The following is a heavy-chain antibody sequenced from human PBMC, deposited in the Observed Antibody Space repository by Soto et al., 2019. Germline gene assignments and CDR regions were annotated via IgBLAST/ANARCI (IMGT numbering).Heavy chain of an antibody. CDR3: ARGRWSSSLDYYYYMDV. J-gene: IGHJ6*03. CDR1: GYTFSIYD. CDR2: MNPNTGDT. Sequence: QVQLVQSGAEVKNPGASVKVSCKASGYTFSIYDINWVRQAPGQGLEWMGWMNPNTGDTVYAQKFEGRVTMTRSTSTSTAYMELSSLKFEDTAVYYCARGRWSSSLDYYYYMDVWGKGTTLTVSS. D-gene: IGHD3-10*01. V-gene: IGHV1-8*01.